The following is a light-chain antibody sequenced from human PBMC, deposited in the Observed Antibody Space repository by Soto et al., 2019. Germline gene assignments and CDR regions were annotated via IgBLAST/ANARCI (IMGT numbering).Light chain of an antibody. V-gene: IGKV4-1*01. J-gene: IGKJ1*01. CDR3: QQYYSIPLT. CDR1: QSVLHSSNNKNY. Sequence: DIVMTQSPDSLAVSLGERATINCKSSQSVLHSSNNKNYFAWYQQKPGQPPKLLIYWASTRESGVPDRFSGSGSATDFTLTISSLQAEDVAVYYCQQYYSIPLTFGQGTKVEIK. CDR2: WAS.